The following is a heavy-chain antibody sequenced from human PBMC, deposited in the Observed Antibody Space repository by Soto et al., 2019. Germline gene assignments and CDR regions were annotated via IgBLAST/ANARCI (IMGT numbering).Heavy chain of an antibody. CDR3: ARDPRRITMVRGQPDY. Sequence: QVQLVESGGGVVQPGRSLRLSCAASGFTFSSYAKHWVRQAPGKGLEWVAVISYDGSNKYYADSVKGRFTISRDNSKNTLYLQMNSLRAEDTAAYYCARDPRRITMVRGQPDYWGQGTLVTVSS. D-gene: IGHD3-10*01. CDR2: ISYDGSNK. V-gene: IGHV3-30-3*01. CDR1: GFTFSSYA. J-gene: IGHJ4*02.